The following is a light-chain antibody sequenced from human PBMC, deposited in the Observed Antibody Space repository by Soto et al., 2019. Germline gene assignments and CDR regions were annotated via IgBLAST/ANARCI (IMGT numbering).Light chain of an antibody. V-gene: IGKV3-11*01. CDR2: DAS. J-gene: IGKJ5*01. CDR3: QHSTNWPPVT. Sequence: EIVLTQSPATLSLSPGERAALSCRASQSVGSHLAWYQQKPGQPPRLLIYDASNRATGIPARFSGSGSGTEFNLTISSLEPEDFAVYYCQHSTNWPPVTFGQGTRLEIK. CDR1: QSVGSH.